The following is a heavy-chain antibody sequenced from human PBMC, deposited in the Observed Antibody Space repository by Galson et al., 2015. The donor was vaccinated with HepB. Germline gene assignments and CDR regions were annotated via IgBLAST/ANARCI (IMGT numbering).Heavy chain of an antibody. D-gene: IGHD5-12*01. V-gene: IGHV1-69*13. CDR3: ARESWGPIVATIWGYYYGMDV. J-gene: IGHJ6*02. CDR2: IIPIFGTA. Sequence: SVKVSCKASGGTFSSYAISWVRQAPGQGLEWMGGIIPIFGTANYAQKFQGRVTITADESTSTAYMELSSLRSEDTAVYYCARESWGPIVATIWGYYYGMDVWGQGTTVTVSS. CDR1: GGTFSSYA.